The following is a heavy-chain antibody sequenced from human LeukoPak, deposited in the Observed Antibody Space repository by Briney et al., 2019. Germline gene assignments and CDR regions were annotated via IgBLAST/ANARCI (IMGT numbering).Heavy chain of an antibody. CDR2: SNSDGSST. D-gene: IGHD2-2*01. Sequence: GGSLRLSCAASGFTFSSYWMHWVRQAPGKGLVWVSRSNSDGSSTSYADSVKGRFTISRDNAKSTLYLQMNSLRAEDTAVYYCARGWSVGCSSTSCYGMGVWGQGTTVTVPS. V-gene: IGHV3-74*01. CDR1: GFTFSSYW. CDR3: ARGWSVGCSSTSCYGMGV. J-gene: IGHJ6*02.